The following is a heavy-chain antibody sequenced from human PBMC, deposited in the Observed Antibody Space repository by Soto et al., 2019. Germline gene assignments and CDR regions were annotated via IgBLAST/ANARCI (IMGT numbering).Heavy chain of an antibody. D-gene: IGHD6-19*01. CDR3: AKGGRQWLVTSDFNY. V-gene: IGHV3-74*03. CDR1: GRTFSSYW. CDR2: INTDGSVA. Sequence: GGSLRLSCAASGRTFSSYWMHWVRQATGKGLVWVSRINTDGSVAMYADSVKGRFTISRDSSKNTVSLEMTSLRAEDTAVYYCAKGGRQWLVTSDFNYWGQGALVTVSS. J-gene: IGHJ4*02.